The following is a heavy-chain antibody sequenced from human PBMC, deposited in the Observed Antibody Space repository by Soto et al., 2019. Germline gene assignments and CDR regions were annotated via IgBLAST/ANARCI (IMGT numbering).Heavy chain of an antibody. CDR2: IWDDGSNK. D-gene: IGHD3-10*01. V-gene: IGHV3-33*01. CDR3: AGDEGGGMYGSAGY. CDR1: GFTFSTYG. J-gene: IGHJ4*02. Sequence: QVQLVESGGGVVQPGRSLRLSCAASGFTFSTYGMHWVRQAPGKGLEWVAVIWDDGSNKYFADSVKGRFTISRDNSKNTLYLQMNSLAAEDTAVYYCAGDEGGGMYGSAGYWGQGTLVTVSS.